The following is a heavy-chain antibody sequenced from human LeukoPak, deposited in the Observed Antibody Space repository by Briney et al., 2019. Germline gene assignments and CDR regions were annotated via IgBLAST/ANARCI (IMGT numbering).Heavy chain of an antibody. V-gene: IGHV1-69*04. CDR1: GGTFSSYA. CDR2: IIPIFGIA. D-gene: IGHD4-17*01. Sequence: ASVKVSCKASGGTFSSYAISWVRQAPGQGLEWMGRIIPIFGIANYAQKFQGRVTITADKSTSTAYMELSSLRSEDTAVYYCAREPEGSYDYGDYDWYFDLWGRGTLVTVSS. CDR3: AREPEGSYDYGDYDWYFDL. J-gene: IGHJ2*01.